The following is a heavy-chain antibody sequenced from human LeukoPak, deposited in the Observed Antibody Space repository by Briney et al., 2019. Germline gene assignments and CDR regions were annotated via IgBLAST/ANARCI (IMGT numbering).Heavy chain of an antibody. CDR2: INHSRST. CDR1: GGSFSGYY. Sequence: PSETLSLTCAVYGGSFSGYYWSWIRKPPGKGLEWIGEINHSRSTNYNPSLKSRVTISVDTSKNQFSLKLSSVTAADTAVYYCARGHVRDSSGSYYFDYWGQGTLVTVSS. D-gene: IGHD3-22*01. CDR3: ARGHVRDSSGSYYFDY. J-gene: IGHJ4*02. V-gene: IGHV4-34*01.